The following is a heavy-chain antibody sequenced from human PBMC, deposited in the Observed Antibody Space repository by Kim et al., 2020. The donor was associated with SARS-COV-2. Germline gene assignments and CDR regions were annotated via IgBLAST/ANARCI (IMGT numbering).Heavy chain of an antibody. CDR2: INHSGST. CDR1: GGSFSGYY. D-gene: IGHD1-26*01. V-gene: IGHV4-34*01. Sequence: SETLSLTCAVYGGSFSGYYWSWIRQPPGKGLEWIGEINHSGSTNYNPSLKSRVTISVDTSKNQFSLKLSSVTAADTAVYYCARGDASGSWSQGTLVTVSS. J-gene: IGHJ4*02. CDR3: ARGDASGS.